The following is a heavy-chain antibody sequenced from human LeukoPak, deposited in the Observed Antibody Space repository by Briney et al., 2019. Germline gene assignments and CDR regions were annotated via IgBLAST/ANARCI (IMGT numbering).Heavy chain of an antibody. CDR2: ISAYNGNT. CDR3: AREKYSSSWYYFDY. CDR1: GYTFTGYY. V-gene: IGHV1-18*04. J-gene: IGHJ4*02. D-gene: IGHD6-13*01. Sequence: ASVKVSCKASGYTFTGYYMHWVRQAPGQGLEWMGWISAYNGNTNYAQKLQGRVTMTTDTSTSTAYMELRSLRSDDTAVYYCAREKYSSSWYYFDYWGQGTLVTVSS.